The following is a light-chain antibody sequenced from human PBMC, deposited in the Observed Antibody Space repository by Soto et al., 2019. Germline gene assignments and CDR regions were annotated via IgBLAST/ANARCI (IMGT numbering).Light chain of an antibody. V-gene: IGKV1-39*01. CDR2: GSS. J-gene: IGKJ1*01. CDR1: QSISNY. Sequence: DIQMTQSPSSLSASVGDRVTITCRASQSISNYLNWYQQKPGKVPKLLIYGSSSLLSGVPSRFSGTRSGTDFTLTISSLQPEDFATYYCQQANSYPWTFGQGTKVDIK. CDR3: QQANSYPWT.